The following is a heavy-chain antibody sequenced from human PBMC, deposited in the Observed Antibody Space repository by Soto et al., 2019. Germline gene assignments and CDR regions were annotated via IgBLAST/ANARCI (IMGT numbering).Heavy chain of an antibody. CDR3: ARLYGDCFDY. J-gene: IGHJ4*02. CDR1: GGSISSYY. D-gene: IGHD4-17*01. CDR2: IYYSGST. V-gene: IGHV4-59*08. Sequence: QVQLQESGPGLVKPSETLSLTCTVSGGSISSYYWSWIRQPPGKGLEWIGYIYYSGSTNYNPSLKSRVTSSVDTSKNQSSLKLSSVTAADTAGYYCARLYGDCFDYWGQGTLVTVSS.